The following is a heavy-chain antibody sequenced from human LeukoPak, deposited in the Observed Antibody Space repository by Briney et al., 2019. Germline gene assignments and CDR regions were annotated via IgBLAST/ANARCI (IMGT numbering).Heavy chain of an antibody. CDR3: ARVWRTSPYYFDY. CDR2: ISYDGSNK. CDR1: GFTFSSYA. D-gene: IGHD3-10*01. V-gene: IGHV3-30-3*01. J-gene: IGHJ4*02. Sequence: PGGSLRLSCAASGFTFSSYAMHWVRQAPGKGLEWVAVISYDGSNKYYADSVKGRFTISRDNSKNTLYLQMNSLRSDDTAVYYCARVWRTSPYYFDYWGQGTLVTVSS.